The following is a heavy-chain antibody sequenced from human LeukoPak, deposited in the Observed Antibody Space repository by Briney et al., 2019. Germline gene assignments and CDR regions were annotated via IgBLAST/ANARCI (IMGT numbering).Heavy chain of an antibody. J-gene: IGHJ4*02. CDR2: ISSSSSYI. V-gene: IGHV3-21*01. CDR3: ARGTMFPYYFDY. CDR1: GFKFSSYS. D-gene: IGHD3-10*02. Sequence: GGSLRLSCAASGFKFSSYSMKWVRQAPGKGLEWVSFISSSSSYIYYADSLKGRFTISRDNAKNSLYLQMNSLRAEDTAVYYCARGTMFPYYFDYWGQGTLVTVSP.